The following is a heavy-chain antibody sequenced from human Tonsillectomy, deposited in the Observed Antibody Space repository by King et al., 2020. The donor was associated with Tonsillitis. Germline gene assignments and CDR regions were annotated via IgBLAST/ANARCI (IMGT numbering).Heavy chain of an antibody. CDR2: ISYDGSNK. V-gene: IGHV3-30-3*01. D-gene: IGHD6-13*01. CDR3: ARAQIAPAEVNFHQDGMDV. Sequence: VQLVESGGGVVQPGRSLRLSCAASGFIFSSYPMHWVRQAPGKGLEWVAVISYDGSNKYYADSVKGRFTISRDNSKNKLYLQMNSLRPEDTAVYYCARAQIAPAEVNFHQDGMDVWGPGTTVTVSS. J-gene: IGHJ6*02. CDR1: GFIFSSYP.